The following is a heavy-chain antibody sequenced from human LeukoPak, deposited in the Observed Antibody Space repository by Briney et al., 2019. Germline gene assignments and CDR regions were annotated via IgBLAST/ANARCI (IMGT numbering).Heavy chain of an antibody. Sequence: AXXXXXXXXXXISAYNGNTNYAQKLQGRVTMTTDTSTSTAYMELRSLRSDDTAVYYCARVGVIGHDAFDIWGQGTMVTVSS. J-gene: IGHJ3*02. V-gene: IGHV1-18*01. CDR3: ARVGVIGHDAFDI. CDR2: ISAYNGNT. D-gene: IGHD3-10*01.